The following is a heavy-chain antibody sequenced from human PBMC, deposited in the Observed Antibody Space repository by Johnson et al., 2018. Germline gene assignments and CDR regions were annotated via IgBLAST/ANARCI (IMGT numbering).Heavy chain of an antibody. J-gene: IGHJ3*01. V-gene: IGHV3-7*01. Sequence: VQLVQSGGGLVQPGGSLRLSCAASGFTFSSYWMSWVRQAPGKGLEWVANIKQDGSEKYFVDAVKGRFSISRDNAKKSMYLQMDSLRAEDTAVYYCARDSGRRAFDLWGQGTIVTVSS. CDR2: IKQDGSEK. CDR3: ARDSGRRAFDL. CDR1: GFTFSSYW.